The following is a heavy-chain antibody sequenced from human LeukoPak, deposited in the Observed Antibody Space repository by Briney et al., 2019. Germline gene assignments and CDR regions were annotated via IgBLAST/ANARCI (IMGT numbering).Heavy chain of an antibody. CDR1: GYSISSGYY. Sequence: PSETLSLTCALSGYSISSGYYWGWIRQPPGKGLEWIGSIYHSGSTYYNPSLKSRVTISVDTSKNRFSLKLSSVTAADTAVYYCARSGYSFVDSWGQGAPVTVFS. D-gene: IGHD5-18*01. V-gene: IGHV4-38-2*01. J-gene: IGHJ4*02. CDR2: IYHSGST. CDR3: ARSGYSFVDS.